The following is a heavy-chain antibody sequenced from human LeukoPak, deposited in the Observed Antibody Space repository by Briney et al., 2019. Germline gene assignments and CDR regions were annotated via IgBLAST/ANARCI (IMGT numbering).Heavy chain of an antibody. J-gene: IGHJ2*01. Sequence: SETLSLTCTVSGGSISGYFWSWIRQPPGKGLEWIGNIYYSGAAIYNPSFNSRVTTSLDTLQNQFALRLSSVTAADTALYYCARHHGSWTDWFFDLWGRGTAVTVSS. V-gene: IGHV4-59*08. D-gene: IGHD6-13*01. CDR1: GGSISGYF. CDR3: ARHHGSWTDWFFDL. CDR2: IYYSGAA.